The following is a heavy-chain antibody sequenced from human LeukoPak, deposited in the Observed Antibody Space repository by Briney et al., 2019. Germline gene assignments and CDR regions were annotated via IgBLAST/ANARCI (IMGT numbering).Heavy chain of an antibody. D-gene: IGHD4-17*01. V-gene: IGHV3-20*04. J-gene: IGHJ4*02. CDR2: INWNGGST. Sequence: GGSLRLSCAASGFTFDDYGMSWVRQAPGKGLEWVSGINWNGGSTGYADSVKGRFTISRDNAKNSLYLQMNSLRAEDTAVYYCAREGGGHIHDYGDYAVSYWGQGTLVTVSS. CDR1: GFTFDDYG. CDR3: AREGGGHIHDYGDYAVSY.